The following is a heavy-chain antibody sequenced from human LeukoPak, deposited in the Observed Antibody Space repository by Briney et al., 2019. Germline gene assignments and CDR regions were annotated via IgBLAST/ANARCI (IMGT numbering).Heavy chain of an antibody. CDR1: GGTFSSYA. D-gene: IGHD5-24*01. CDR2: IIPIFGTA. CDR3: AWGEDGYNHYYYGMDV. J-gene: IGHJ6*02. V-gene: IGHV1-69*01. Sequence: SVKVSCKASGGTFSSYAISWVRQAPGQGLEWMGGIIPIFGTANYAQKFQGRVTITADESTSTAYMELSSLRSEDTAVYYCAWGEDGYNHYYYGMDVWGQGTTVTVSS.